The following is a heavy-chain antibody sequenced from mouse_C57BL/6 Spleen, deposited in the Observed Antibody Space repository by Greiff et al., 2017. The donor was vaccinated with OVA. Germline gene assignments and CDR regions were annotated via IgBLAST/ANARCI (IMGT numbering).Heavy chain of an antibody. CDR1: GYTFTDYN. V-gene: IGHV1-18*01. Sequence: VQLKESGPELVKPGASVKIPCKASGYTFTDYNMDWVKQSHGKSLEWIGDINPNNGGTIYNQKFKGKATLTVDKSSSTAYMELRSLTSEDTAVYYCARKGYGSRFAYWGQGTLVTVSA. D-gene: IGHD1-1*01. CDR3: ARKGYGSRFAY. CDR2: INPNNGGT. J-gene: IGHJ3*01.